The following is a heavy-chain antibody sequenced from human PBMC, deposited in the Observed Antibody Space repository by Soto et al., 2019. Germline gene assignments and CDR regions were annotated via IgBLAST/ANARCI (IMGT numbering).Heavy chain of an antibody. CDR2: ISWNGDSI. D-gene: IGHD2-15*01. CDR1: GFTFDDYA. CDR3: AKAYCSGGSCYLDY. Sequence: EVQLVESGGGLVQPGRSLRLSCAASGFTFDDYAMDWVRQAPGKGLEWVSGISWNGDSIGYVDSVKGRFTISRDNAKNSLYLQMNSLRAEDTAFYYCAKAYCSGGSCYLDYWGQGTLVTVSS. J-gene: IGHJ4*02. V-gene: IGHV3-9*01.